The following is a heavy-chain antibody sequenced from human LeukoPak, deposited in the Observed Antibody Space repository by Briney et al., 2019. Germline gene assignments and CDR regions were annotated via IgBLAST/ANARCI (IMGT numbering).Heavy chain of an antibody. CDR1: GGSTSSGDYY. CDR3: AREPSYDFWSGTHNWFDP. V-gene: IGHV4-30-4*08. D-gene: IGHD3-3*01. Sequence: PSETLSLTCTVSGGSTSSGDYYWSWIRQPPGKGLEWIGYIYYSGSTYYNPSLKSRVTISVDTSKNQFSLKLSSVTAADTAVYYCAREPSYDFWSGTHNWFDPWGQGTLVTVSS. CDR2: IYYSGST. J-gene: IGHJ5*02.